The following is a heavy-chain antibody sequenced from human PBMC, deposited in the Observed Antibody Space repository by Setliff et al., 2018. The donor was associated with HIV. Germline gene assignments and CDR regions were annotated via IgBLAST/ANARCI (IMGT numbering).Heavy chain of an antibody. CDR2: IYYSGST. V-gene: IGHV4-39*07. J-gene: IGHJ4*02. CDR3: ARGRDYFGP. CDR1: GGSISSSRYY. Sequence: PSETLSLTCTVSGGSISSSRYYWGWIRQPPGKGLDWIGFIYYSGSTVYNPSLKSRVTISVDTSKNQFSLELTSLTAADTAVYYCARGRDYFGPWGQGTLVTVSS.